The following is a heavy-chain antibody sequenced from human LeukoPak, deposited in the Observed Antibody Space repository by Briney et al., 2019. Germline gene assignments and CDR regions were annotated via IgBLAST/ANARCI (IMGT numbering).Heavy chain of an antibody. CDR2: IWYDGSNK. CDR3: AKDRDTAMEIDY. Sequence: PGRSLRLSCAASGFTFSNCGMHWVRQAPGKGLEWVAVIWYDGSNKYYADSVKGRFTISRDNSKNTLYLQMKSLRAEDTAVYYCAKDRDTAMEIDYWGQGTLVTVSS. V-gene: IGHV3-33*06. CDR1: GFTFSNCG. J-gene: IGHJ4*02. D-gene: IGHD5-18*01.